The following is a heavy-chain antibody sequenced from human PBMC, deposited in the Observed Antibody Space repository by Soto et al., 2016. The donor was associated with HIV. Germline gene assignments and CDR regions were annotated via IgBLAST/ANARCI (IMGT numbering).Heavy chain of an antibody. CDR3: ARHRYSSGDLDY. J-gene: IGHJ4*01. V-gene: IGHV4-34*02. D-gene: IGHD6-19*01. CDR2: VNHSGNI. CDR1: GGAFTNYY. Sequence: QVQLQQWGTGLLKPSETLSLTCAVYGGAFTNYYWSFIRQPPGKGLEWIGEVNHSGNINYNPSLKSRVTMSVDASKNQFSLKLNSVTAADTATYYCARHRYSSGDLDYXGQGKPGHRLV.